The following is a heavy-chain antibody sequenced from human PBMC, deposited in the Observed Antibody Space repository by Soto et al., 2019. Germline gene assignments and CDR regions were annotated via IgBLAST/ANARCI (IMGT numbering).Heavy chain of an antibody. CDR1: GFTFSSYA. Sequence: EVQLLESGGGLVQPGGSLRLSGAASGFTFSSYAMTWVRQAPGKGLEWVSGLSGSSADTYYADSVKGRFTNSRDKSKNTVYLQTTSLRIDATAVYYCVQKAHYDGTGYYNDWGKGTLVTVSS. J-gene: IGHJ4*02. D-gene: IGHD3-22*01. V-gene: IGHV3-23*01. CDR2: LSGSSADT. CDR3: VQKAHYDGTGYYND.